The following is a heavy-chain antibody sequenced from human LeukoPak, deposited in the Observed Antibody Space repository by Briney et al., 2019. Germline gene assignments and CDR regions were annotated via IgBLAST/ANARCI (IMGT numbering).Heavy chain of an antibody. CDR2: FKTKYSQV. CDR3: AKEGFDS. J-gene: IGHJ4*02. Sequence: GGSLRLSCVASGFTFSDYAMNWVRQAPGKGLEWVSTFKTKYSQVYYAESVRGRFTISTDNSEKTVYLQMNSLRAEDTALYYCAKEGFDSWGQGTLVTVSS. V-gene: IGHV3-23*05. CDR1: GFTFSDYA.